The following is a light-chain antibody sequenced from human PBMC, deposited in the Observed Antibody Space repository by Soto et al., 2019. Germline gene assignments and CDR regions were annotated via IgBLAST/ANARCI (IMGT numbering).Light chain of an antibody. V-gene: IGKV2-28*01. CDR1: QSLLHTNTYTY. Sequence: DIVMTQSPLSLPVTPGEQAFISCRTSQSLLHTNTYTYLDWNLQKPGQSPQVLIYLGSDRASGVPDRFSGSGSGSDFSLKSRGVEAENAGVYYRMQDIQTFGGGTKVDIK. J-gene: IGKJ4*01. CDR3: MQDIQT. CDR2: LGS.